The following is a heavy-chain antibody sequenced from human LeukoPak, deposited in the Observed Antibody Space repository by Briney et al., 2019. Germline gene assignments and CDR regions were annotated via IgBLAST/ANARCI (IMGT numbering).Heavy chain of an antibody. CDR2: MNPNSGNT. CDR1: GYTFTSYD. CDR3: AMQLWFGESFSDY. Sequence: GASVKVSCKASGYTFTSYDINWVRQATGQGLEWMGWMNPNSGNTGYAQKFQGRVTMTRNTSISTAYMELSSLRSEDTAVYYCAMQLWFGESFSDYWGQGTLVTVSS. D-gene: IGHD3-10*01. J-gene: IGHJ4*02. V-gene: IGHV1-8*01.